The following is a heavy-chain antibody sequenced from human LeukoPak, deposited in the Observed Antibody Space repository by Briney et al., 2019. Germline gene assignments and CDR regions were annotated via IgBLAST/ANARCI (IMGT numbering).Heavy chain of an antibody. CDR1: GYTFTGYY. CDR2: INPNSGGT. Sequence: ASVKVSCKASGYTFTGYYMHWVRQAPGQGLEWMGWINPNSGGTNYAQKFQGRVTMTRDTSISTAYMELSRLRSDDTAVYYCARFDSGSFWGNYFDYWGQGTLVTASS. D-gene: IGHD1-26*01. CDR3: ARFDSGSFWGNYFDY. J-gene: IGHJ4*02. V-gene: IGHV1-2*02.